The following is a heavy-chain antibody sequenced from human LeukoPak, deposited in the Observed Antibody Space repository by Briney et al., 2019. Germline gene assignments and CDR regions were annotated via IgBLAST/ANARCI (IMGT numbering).Heavy chain of an antibody. Sequence: PTETLSLTCTVSGGSISSSSYYWGWIRQPPGKGLEWIGYVYYSGSTIYNPSLKSRVTISVDTSRNQFSLKLSSVTAADTAMYYCAREIRFYYDSSDYYSPRAFDVWGQGTMVTVSS. CDR2: VYYSGST. CDR3: AREIRFYYDSSDYYSPRAFDV. D-gene: IGHD3-22*01. V-gene: IGHV4-61*01. CDR1: GGSISSSSYY. J-gene: IGHJ3*01.